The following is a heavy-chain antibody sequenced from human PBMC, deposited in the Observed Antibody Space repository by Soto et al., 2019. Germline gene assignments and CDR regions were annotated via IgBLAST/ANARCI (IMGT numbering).Heavy chain of an antibody. Sequence: GGSLRLSCSASGFTFSSYAMHWVRQAPGKGLEYVSAISSNGGSTYYADSVKGRFTISRDNSKNTLYLQMSSLRAEDTAVYYCVQGPDESGSYSNYWGQGTLVTVSS. J-gene: IGHJ4*02. D-gene: IGHD1-26*01. CDR2: ISSNGGST. CDR1: GFTFSSYA. CDR3: VQGPDESGSYSNY. V-gene: IGHV3-64D*09.